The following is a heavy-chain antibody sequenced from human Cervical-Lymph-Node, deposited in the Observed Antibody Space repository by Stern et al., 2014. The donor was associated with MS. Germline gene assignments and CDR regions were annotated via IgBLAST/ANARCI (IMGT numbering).Heavy chain of an antibody. Sequence: VQLVESGAEVKKPGASVKVSCKASGYTFTSHGIHWVRQAPGQWLEWMGWISACNGSTNYEQKLQGGFTMTTDTSTSTAYMELRSLRSDDTAVYYCARGLLGSENSFDIWGQGTMVTVSS. CDR1: GYTFTSHG. J-gene: IGHJ3*02. D-gene: IGHD2-15*01. CDR2: ISACNGST. CDR3: ARGLLGSENSFDI. V-gene: IGHV1-18*01.